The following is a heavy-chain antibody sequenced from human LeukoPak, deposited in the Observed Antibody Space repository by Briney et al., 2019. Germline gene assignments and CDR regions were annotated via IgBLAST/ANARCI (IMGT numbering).Heavy chain of an antibody. Sequence: SETLSLTCAVYGGSFSGYYWSWIRQPPGKGLEWIGEINHSGSTNSNPSLKSRVTISVDTSKNQFSLKLSSVTAADTAVYYCARRSFGWLFPNGNWFDPWGQGTLVTVSS. CDR2: INHSGST. D-gene: IGHD3-9*01. J-gene: IGHJ5*02. V-gene: IGHV4-34*01. CDR1: GGSFSGYY. CDR3: ARRSFGWLFPNGNWFDP.